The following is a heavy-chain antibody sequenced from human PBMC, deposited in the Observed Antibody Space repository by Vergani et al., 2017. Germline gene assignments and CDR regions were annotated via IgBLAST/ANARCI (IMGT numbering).Heavy chain of an antibody. V-gene: IGHV3-23*01. CDR1: GFTFNHYA. D-gene: IGHD5-12*01. CDR3: AKANPRNSGYDYLYYYHAMDV. Sequence: EVQLLESGGDLVQPGGSLRLSCAASGFTFNHYAMNWVRQAPGKGLEWVSGSSGSGGSTYYAGSVKGRFTISRDSSKNTLYLQMNSLSAGDTAVYYCAKANPRNSGYDYLYYYHAMDVWGQGSTVTVSS. J-gene: IGHJ6*02. CDR2: SSGSGGST.